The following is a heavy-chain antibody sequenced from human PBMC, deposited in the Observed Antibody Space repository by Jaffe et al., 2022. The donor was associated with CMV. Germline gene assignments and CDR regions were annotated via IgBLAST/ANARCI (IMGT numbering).Heavy chain of an antibody. J-gene: IGHJ6*02. Sequence: EVQLLESGGGLVQPGGSLRLSCAASGFTFSSYAMSWVRQAPGKGLEWVSAISGSGGSTYYADSVKGRFTISRDNSKNTLYLQMNSLRAEDTAVYYCAPPAVGRGVPAPRSYGMDVWGQGTTVTVSS. V-gene: IGHV3-23*01. CDR1: GFTFSSYA. CDR2: ISGSGGST. D-gene: IGHD2-2*01. CDR3: APPAVGRGVPAPRSYGMDV.